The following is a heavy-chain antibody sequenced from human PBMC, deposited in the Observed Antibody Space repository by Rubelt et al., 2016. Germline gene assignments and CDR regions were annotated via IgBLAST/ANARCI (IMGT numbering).Heavy chain of an antibody. CDR3: ARGYFDSTGDFDY. J-gene: IGHJ4*02. CDR1: GYTFTTYG. CDR2: INTYNDKT. Sequence: QVHLVQSAIEVKKPGASVKISCKTSGYTFTTYGIIWVRRAPGQGLEWMGWINTYNDKTNYPQKFQGRVSMTTDSSTNTAYMELRSLRSADTAVYYCARGYFDSTGDFDYWGQGTLVTVSS. D-gene: IGHD3-22*01. V-gene: IGHV1-18*01.